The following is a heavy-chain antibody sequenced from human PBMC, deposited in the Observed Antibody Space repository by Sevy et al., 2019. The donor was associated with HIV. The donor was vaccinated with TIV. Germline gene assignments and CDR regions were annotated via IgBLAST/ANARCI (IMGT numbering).Heavy chain of an antibody. CDR3: VKDKVDGDSGYGLFDF. CDR1: GFTFDDYA. J-gene: IGHJ4*02. V-gene: IGHV3-9*01. D-gene: IGHD5-12*01. Sequence: GGSLRLSCAASGFTFDDYAMHWVRLAPGKGLEWVSALSRHIRTIGYADSVKGRFTISRDNARNSLYLQMNSLRAEDTAFYYCVKDKVDGDSGYGLFDFWGQGTLVTVSS. CDR2: LSRHIRTI.